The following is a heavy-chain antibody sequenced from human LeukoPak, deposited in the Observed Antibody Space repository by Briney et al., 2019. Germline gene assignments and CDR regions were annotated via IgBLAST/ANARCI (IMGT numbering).Heavy chain of an antibody. J-gene: IGHJ4*02. CDR1: GFTFSSYS. V-gene: IGHV3-21*01. CDR2: ISSSSSYI. Sequence: NPGGSLRLSCAASGFTFSSYSMNWVRQAPGKGLEWVSSISSSSSYIYYADSVKGRFTISRDNAKNSLYLQMNSLRAEDTAVYYCARDGEPLALEARPEVYWGQGTLVTVSS. CDR3: ARDGEPLALEARPEVY. D-gene: IGHD6-6*01.